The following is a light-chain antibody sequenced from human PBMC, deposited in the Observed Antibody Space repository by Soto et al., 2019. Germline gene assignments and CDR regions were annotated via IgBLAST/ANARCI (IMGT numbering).Light chain of an antibody. CDR3: QQYKNWPRT. V-gene: IGKV3-15*01. CDR1: ESLDIN. CDR2: GAS. J-gene: IGKJ1*01. Sequence: EIVLTQSPATLSVSPGERVTLSCRASESLDINLACYQHKPAQAPRLLIYGASTRATDMPGTFSGRGSGTEFTLTISSLQSEDFAVYYCQQYKNWPRTFGQGTKWIS.